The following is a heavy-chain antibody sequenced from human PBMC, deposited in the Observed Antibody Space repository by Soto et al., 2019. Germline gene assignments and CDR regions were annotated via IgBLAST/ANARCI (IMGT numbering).Heavy chain of an antibody. CDR3: ARQGISYYYGSGGYNWFDP. D-gene: IGHD3-10*01. Sequence: SETLSLTCAVYGGSFSGYYWSWIRQPPGKGLEWIGEINHSGSTNYNPSLKSRVTISVDTSKNQFSLKLSSVTAADTAVYYCARQGISYYYGSGGYNWFDPWGQGTLVTVSS. V-gene: IGHV4-34*01. J-gene: IGHJ5*02. CDR1: GGSFSGYY. CDR2: INHSGST.